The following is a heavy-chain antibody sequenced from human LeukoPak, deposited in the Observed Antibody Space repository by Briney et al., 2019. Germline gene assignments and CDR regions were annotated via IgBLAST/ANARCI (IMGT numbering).Heavy chain of an antibody. CDR2: IWYGGSNK. Sequence: PGGSLRLSCAASGFTFSSYGMHWVRQAPGKGLEWVAVIWYGGSNKYYADSVKGRFTISRDNSKNTLYLQMNSLRAEDTAVYYCARDYFWSGYGAFDLWGQGTLVTVSS. CDR3: ARDYFWSGYGAFDL. D-gene: IGHD3-3*01. V-gene: IGHV3-33*08. J-gene: IGHJ4*02. CDR1: GFTFSSYG.